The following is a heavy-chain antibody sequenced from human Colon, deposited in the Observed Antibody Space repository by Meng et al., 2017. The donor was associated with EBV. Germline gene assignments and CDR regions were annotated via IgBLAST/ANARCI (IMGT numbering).Heavy chain of an antibody. J-gene: IGHJ4*02. V-gene: IGHV4-4*02. CDR2: IDDSGST. D-gene: IGHD1-26*01. CDR1: GVSISSNIR. Sequence: QVGLKESGLEMGKPSGTLSLTCGGAGVSISSNIRWTWVRQPPGKGLEWIGDIDDSGSTNYNPSLNSRISISLDKSKNHFSLKVNSVTAADTAVYYCARGKQDAWELLAYWGQGALVTVSS. CDR3: ARGKQDAWELLAY.